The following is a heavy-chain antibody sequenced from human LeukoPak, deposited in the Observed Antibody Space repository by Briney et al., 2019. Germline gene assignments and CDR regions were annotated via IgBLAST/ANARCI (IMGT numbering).Heavy chain of an antibody. D-gene: IGHD2-21*01. CDR1: GFNFNSYW. CDR2: ISGSGSST. CDR3: AKDFRIGYSAHFDY. J-gene: IGHJ4*02. V-gene: IGHV3-23*01. Sequence: GGSLRLSCAASGFNFNSYWMSWVRQAPGRGLEWVSGISGSGSSTYYADSVKGRFSISRDNSKNTLYLQMDSLRGEDTAVYYCAKDFRIGYSAHFDYWGQGALVTVSS.